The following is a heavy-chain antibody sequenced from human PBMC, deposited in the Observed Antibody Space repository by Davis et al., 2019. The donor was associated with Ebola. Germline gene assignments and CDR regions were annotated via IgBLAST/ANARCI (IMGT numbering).Heavy chain of an antibody. Sequence: GGSLRLSCAASGFSFSDYYVHWIRQAPGKGLEWISRIGGSSRNTNYADSVKGRLTISRDNAKNSLYLQMNSLRAEDTAVYYCARGPSGVITQRDYYYGMDVWGQGTTVAVSS. J-gene: IGHJ6*02. V-gene: IGHV3-11*05. CDR1: GFSFSDYY. D-gene: IGHD3-22*01. CDR2: IGGSSRNT. CDR3: ARGPSGVITQRDYYYGMDV.